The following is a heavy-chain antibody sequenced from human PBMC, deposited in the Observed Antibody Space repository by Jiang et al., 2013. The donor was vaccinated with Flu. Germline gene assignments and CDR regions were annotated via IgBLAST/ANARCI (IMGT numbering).Heavy chain of an antibody. CDR1: GFTFSSYS. D-gene: IGHD2-2*01. V-gene: IGHV3-21*01. CDR2: ISSSSSYI. J-gene: IGHJ4*02. Sequence: QLLESGGGLVKPGGSLRLSCAASGFTFSSYSMNWVRQAPGKGLEWVSSISSSSSYIYYADSVKGRFTISRDNAKNSLYLQMNSLRAEDTAVYYCARVIVVVPADPGFSDYWGQGTLVTVSS. CDR3: ARVIVVVPADPGFSDY.